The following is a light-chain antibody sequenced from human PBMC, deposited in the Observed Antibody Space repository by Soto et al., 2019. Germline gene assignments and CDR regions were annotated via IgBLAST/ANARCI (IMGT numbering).Light chain of an antibody. V-gene: IGKV3D-11*01. CDR2: GSY. J-gene: IGKJ5*01. CDR3: QQRTNWPDT. CDR1: RGVSSGY. Sequence: ELVLTQSPGTLSLSPGERATLSCRASRGVSSGYLAWYQQKPGQAPRPLMYGSYHRATGIPARFSGSGSGTDFTLTISSLEPEDFAVYYCQQRTNWPDTFGQGTRLEIK.